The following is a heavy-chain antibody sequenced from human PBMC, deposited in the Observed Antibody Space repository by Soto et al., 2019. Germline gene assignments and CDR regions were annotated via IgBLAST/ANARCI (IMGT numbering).Heavy chain of an antibody. CDR3: ARGSLAARPVSDY. CDR2: IYHSGST. D-gene: IGHD6-6*01. Sequence: SETLSLTCSVSGGSISGSYWSWVRQPPGKGLEWIGEIYHSGSTNYNPSLKSRVTISVDKSKNQFSLKLSSVTAADTAVYYCARGSLAARPVSDYWGQGTLVTVSS. V-gene: IGHV4-4*02. J-gene: IGHJ4*02. CDR1: GGSISGSYW.